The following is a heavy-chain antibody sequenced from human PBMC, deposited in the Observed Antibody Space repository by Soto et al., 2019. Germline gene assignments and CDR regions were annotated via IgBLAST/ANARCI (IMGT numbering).Heavy chain of an antibody. V-gene: IGHV1-69*13. J-gene: IGHJ6*02. CDR2: IIPIFGTA. D-gene: IGHD3-10*01. CDR1: GGTFSSYA. Sequence: GASVKVSCKASGGTFSSYAISWVRQAPGQGLEWMGGIIPIFGTANYAQKFQGRVTITADESTSTAYMELSSLRSEDTAAYYCARGLGRGYYYYGMDVWCQGTTVTVSS. CDR3: ARGLGRGYYYYGMDV.